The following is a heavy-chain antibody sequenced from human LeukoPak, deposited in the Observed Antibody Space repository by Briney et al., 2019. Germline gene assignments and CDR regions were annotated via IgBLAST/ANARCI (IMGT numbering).Heavy chain of an antibody. V-gene: IGHV3-48*03. D-gene: IGHD1-26*01. Sequence: PGGSLRLSCAASGFTFSSYEMNWVRQAPGKGLEWDSYISSSGSTIYYADSVKGRFTNSRDNAKNSLYLQMNSLRAEDTAVYYCARSSYRYSGSYGGGDYWGQGTLVTVSS. CDR3: ARSSYRYSGSYGGGDY. CDR2: ISSSGSTI. J-gene: IGHJ4*02. CDR1: GFTFSSYE.